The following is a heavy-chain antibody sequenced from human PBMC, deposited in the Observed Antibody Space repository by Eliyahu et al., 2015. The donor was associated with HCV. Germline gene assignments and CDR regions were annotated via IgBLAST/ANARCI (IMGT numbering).Heavy chain of an antibody. Sequence: EVQLVESGGGLVKPGGSLXLSXAASGFTFSSYSMNWVRQAPGKGLGWVSSISSSSSYIYYADSVKGRFTISRDNAKNSLYLQMNSLRAEDTAVYYCARDPYYGVTVDWGQGTMVTVSS. J-gene: IGHJ3*01. CDR3: ARDPYYGVTVD. CDR2: ISSSSSYI. D-gene: IGHD4-17*01. V-gene: IGHV3-21*01. CDR1: GFTFSSYS.